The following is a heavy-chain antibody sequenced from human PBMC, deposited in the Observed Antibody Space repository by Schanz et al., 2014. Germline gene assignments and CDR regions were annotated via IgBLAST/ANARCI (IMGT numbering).Heavy chain of an antibody. Sequence: VRLVESGGGLVQPGGSLRLSCAAYGFTFSSYAMHWVRQAPGKGLEWVALISNDGSIKYYADSVEGRFTISRDNSRNTLYLQMNSLRTEDTAVYYCASPSGYSDYGTYFDFWGQGTLVTVSS. CDR2: ISNDGSIK. CDR3: ASPSGYSDYGTYFDF. CDR1: GFTFSSYA. V-gene: IGHV3-30-3*01. J-gene: IGHJ4*02. D-gene: IGHD5-12*01.